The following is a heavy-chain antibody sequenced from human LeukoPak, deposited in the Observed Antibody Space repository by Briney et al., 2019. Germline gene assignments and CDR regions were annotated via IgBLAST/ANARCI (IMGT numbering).Heavy chain of an antibody. V-gene: IGHV3-74*01. CDR1: GFTFSSYW. CDR3: AVGLTGTSNYFDY. D-gene: IGHD1-7*01. Sequence: GGSLRLSCAVSGFTFSSYWMHWVRQASGKGLVWVSRINSDGSSTNYADSVKGRFTISRDNAKNMLYLQMNSLRAEDTAVYYCAVGLTGTSNYFDYWGQGTLVTVSS. CDR2: INSDGSST. J-gene: IGHJ4*02.